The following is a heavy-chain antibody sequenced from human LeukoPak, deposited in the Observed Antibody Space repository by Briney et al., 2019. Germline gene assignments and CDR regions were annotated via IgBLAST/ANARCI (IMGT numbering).Heavy chain of an antibody. CDR1: GGSISSYY. CDR2: IYYSGST. CDR3: ARVGKDSYYYYYYMDV. Sequence: SETPSLTCTVSGGSISSYYWSWIRQPPGKGLEWIGYIYYSGSTNYNPSLKSRVTMSVDTSKNQFSLKLSSVTAADTAVYYCARVGKDSYYYYYYMDVWGKGTTVTVSS. J-gene: IGHJ6*03. V-gene: IGHV4-59*12. D-gene: IGHD1-26*01.